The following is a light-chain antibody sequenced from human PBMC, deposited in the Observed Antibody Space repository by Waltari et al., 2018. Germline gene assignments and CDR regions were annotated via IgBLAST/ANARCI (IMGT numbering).Light chain of an antibody. Sequence: IQMTQSPSTLSASVGDRVTIPCRASQSVSIFFSWYQQKPGRAPKLLLSKASTLQSGVPSRFSGSGSGTEITLTISNLQPDDFATYYCQQYNTYPVTFGGGTKVEIK. J-gene: IGKJ4*01. V-gene: IGKV1-5*03. CDR3: QQYNTYPVT. CDR1: QSVSIF. CDR2: KAS.